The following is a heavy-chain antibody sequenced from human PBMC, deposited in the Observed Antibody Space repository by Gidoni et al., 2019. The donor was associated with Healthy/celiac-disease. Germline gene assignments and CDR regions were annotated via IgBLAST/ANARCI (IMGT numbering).Heavy chain of an antibody. Sequence: QVQLVESGGGVVQPGRSLRLSCAASGFTFSSYAMLWVRQAPGKGLEWVAVISYDGSNKYYADSVKGRFTISRDNSKNTLYLQMNSLRAEDTAVYYCARVRVGYSYGSYYFDYWGQGTLVTVSS. CDR1: GFTFSSYA. CDR3: ARVRVGYSYGSYYFDY. CDR2: ISYDGSNK. J-gene: IGHJ4*02. V-gene: IGHV3-30-3*01. D-gene: IGHD5-18*01.